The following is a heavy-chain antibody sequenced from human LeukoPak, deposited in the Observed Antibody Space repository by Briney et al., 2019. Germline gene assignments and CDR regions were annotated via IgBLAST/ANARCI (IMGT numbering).Heavy chain of an antibody. Sequence: SETLSLTCTVSGGSISSYYWSWIRQPPGKGLEWIGYIYYSGSTNYNPSLKSRVTISVDTSKNQFSLKLSSVTAADTAVYYCARHGRYFAFDIWGQGTMVTVSS. D-gene: IGHD3-9*01. V-gene: IGHV4-59*08. J-gene: IGHJ3*02. CDR3: ARHGRYFAFDI. CDR1: GGSISSYY. CDR2: IYYSGST.